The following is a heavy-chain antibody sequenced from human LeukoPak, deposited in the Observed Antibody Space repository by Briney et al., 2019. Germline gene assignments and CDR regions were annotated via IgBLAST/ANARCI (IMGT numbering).Heavy chain of an antibody. CDR3: AKGGIVGATIGY. V-gene: IGHV4-39*07. CDR1: GDSISGSSYY. Sequence: SETLSLTCTVSGDSISGSSYYWTWVRQPPGKGLEWVASISYSGRTYYKPSLKSRITISVDTSKNQCSLKLNSVTAADTAVYYCAKGGIVGATIGYWGQGTLVTVSS. J-gene: IGHJ4*02. CDR2: ISYSGRT. D-gene: IGHD1-26*01.